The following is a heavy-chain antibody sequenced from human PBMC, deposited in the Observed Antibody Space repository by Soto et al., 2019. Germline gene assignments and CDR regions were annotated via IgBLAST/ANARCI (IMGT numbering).Heavy chain of an antibody. D-gene: IGHD3-22*01. Sequence: TSETLSLTCDVSGGSISSGGYHWSWVRQHPGKGLDWIGNIYYSGSTYYNPSLKSRVTISVDRSKNQFSLKLSSVTAADTAVYYCARYLGNYYYDSSGYHYYFDAWGQGTLVTVSS. CDR2: IYYSGST. V-gene: IGHV4-31*11. CDR1: GGSISSGGYH. CDR3: ARYLGNYYYDSSGYHYYFDA. J-gene: IGHJ4*01.